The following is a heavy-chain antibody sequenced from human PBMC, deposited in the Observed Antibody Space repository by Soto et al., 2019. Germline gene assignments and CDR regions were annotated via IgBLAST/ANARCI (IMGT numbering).Heavy chain of an antibody. Sequence: PGGSLRLSCAASGFTFSSYWIHWVRQAPGKGLVWVSRINGDGIITNYADSVKGRFTISRDNANNTLYVQMNSLRAEDTAVYYCVRGPPSSSSGNYGLDYWGQGTPVTVSS. CDR2: INGDGIIT. D-gene: IGHD6-19*01. CDR1: GFTFSSYW. J-gene: IGHJ4*02. CDR3: VRGPPSSSSGNYGLDY. V-gene: IGHV3-74*01.